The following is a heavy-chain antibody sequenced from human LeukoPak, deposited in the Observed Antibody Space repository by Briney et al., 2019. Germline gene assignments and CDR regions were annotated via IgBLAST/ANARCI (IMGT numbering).Heavy chain of an antibody. V-gene: IGHV3-15*01. D-gene: IGHD5-18*01. CDR1: GFSFTNAW. J-gene: IGHJ4*02. Sequence: GGSLRLSCAASGFSFTNAWMAWVRQAPGKGLEWVGRIRSKTDGGTTDYAAPVKGRFTISRDDSKQTLYLQMSSLKSGGTAVYYCTTDLGYSYDDFWGQGTLVTVSS. CDR3: TTDLGYSYDDF. CDR2: IRSKTDGGTT.